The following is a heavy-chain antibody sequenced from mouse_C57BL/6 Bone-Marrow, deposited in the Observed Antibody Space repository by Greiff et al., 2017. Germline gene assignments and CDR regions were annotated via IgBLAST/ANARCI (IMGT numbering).Heavy chain of an antibody. CDR3: ASGYYGSSGFAY. J-gene: IGHJ3*01. D-gene: IGHD1-1*01. Sequence: VQLQQPGAELVKPGASVKLSCKASGYTFTSYWMHWVKQRPGQGLEWIGMVHPNSGSTNYNQKFKGKSTLTVDKSSSTAYMQLSSLTSEDSAVYYWASGYYGSSGFAYWGKGTLVTVSA. CDR2: VHPNSGST. CDR1: GYTFTSYW. V-gene: IGHV1-64*01.